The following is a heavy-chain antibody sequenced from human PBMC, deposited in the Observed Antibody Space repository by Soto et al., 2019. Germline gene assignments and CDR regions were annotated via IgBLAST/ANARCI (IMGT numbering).Heavy chain of an antibody. V-gene: IGHV4-4*02. CDR2: IYHSGST. Sequence: QVQLQESGPGLVKPSGTLSLTCAVSGDSISSSNWWTWVRQTPEGKGLEWIGEIYHSGSTNYNPSLKSRVTISVDKSKNQFSLRLTSVTAADTAIYYCASCLGEGSCSLDYWGQGTLVTVSS. J-gene: IGHJ4*02. CDR3: ASCLGEGSCSLDY. CDR1: GDSISSSNW. D-gene: IGHD2-2*01.